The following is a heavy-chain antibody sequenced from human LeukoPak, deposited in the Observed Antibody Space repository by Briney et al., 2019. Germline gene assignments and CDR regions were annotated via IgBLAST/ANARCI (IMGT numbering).Heavy chain of an antibody. J-gene: IGHJ4*02. Sequence: PGGSLRLSCAASGFTFSSYWMSWVRQAPGKGLEWVANIKEDSTDKYYLDSVKGRFTISRDNAKGSLFLQMNSLRVEDTAVYYCARIRNWNNRGLDFWGQGILVTVSS. V-gene: IGHV3-7*01. CDR2: IKEDSTDK. CDR3: ARIRNWNNRGLDF. D-gene: IGHD2/OR15-2a*01. CDR1: GFTFSSYW.